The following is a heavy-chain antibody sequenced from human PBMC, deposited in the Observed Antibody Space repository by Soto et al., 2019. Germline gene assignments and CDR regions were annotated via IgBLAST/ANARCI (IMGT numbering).Heavy chain of an antibody. J-gene: IGHJ4*02. Sequence: ASVKVSCKASGYTFTSYGISWVRQAPGQGLEWMGWISAYNGNTNYAQKLQGRVTMTTDTSTSTAYMELRSLRSDDTAVYYCARDRATIPYRAMVHFDYWGQGTLVTVSS. CDR1: GYTFTSYG. CDR2: ISAYNGNT. V-gene: IGHV1-18*04. CDR3: ARDRATIPYRAMVHFDY. D-gene: IGHD5-18*01.